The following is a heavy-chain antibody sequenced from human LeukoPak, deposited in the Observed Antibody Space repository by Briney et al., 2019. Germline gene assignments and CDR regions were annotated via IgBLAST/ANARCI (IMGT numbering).Heavy chain of an antibody. CDR2: ISGSGGGT. J-gene: IGHJ4*02. Sequence: GGSLRLSCAASGFTFSSYAMSWVRQAPGKGLEWVSAISGSGGGTYYADSVKGWFTISRDNSKNTLYLQLNSLRAEDTAVYYCAKSERITVAGIDYWGQGTLVTVSS. V-gene: IGHV3-23*01. CDR3: AKSERITVAGIDY. CDR1: GFTFSSYA. D-gene: IGHD6-19*01.